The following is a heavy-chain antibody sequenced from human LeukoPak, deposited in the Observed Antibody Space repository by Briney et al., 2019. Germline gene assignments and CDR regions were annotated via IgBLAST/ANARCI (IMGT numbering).Heavy chain of an antibody. CDR3: ARGGYYDSSGYYYLIDY. Sequence: PSETLSLTCTVSGVSISSYYGSWIRQPAGKGLEGVGRIYTSGSTNYNPSLKSRVTMSVDTSKNQFSLKLSSVTAADTAVYYCARGGYYDSSGYYYLIDYWGQGTLVTVSS. J-gene: IGHJ4*02. CDR2: IYTSGST. D-gene: IGHD3-22*01. V-gene: IGHV4-4*07. CDR1: GVSISSYY.